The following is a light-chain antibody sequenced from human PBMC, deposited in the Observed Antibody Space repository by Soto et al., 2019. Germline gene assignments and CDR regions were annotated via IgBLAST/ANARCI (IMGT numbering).Light chain of an antibody. CDR3: SSYTRNSPVV. J-gene: IGLJ2*01. CDR2: EVS. CDR1: SSDVGGYNY. V-gene: IGLV2-14*01. Sequence: QSALTQPASVSGSPGQSITISCPGTSSDVGGYNYVSWYQQHPGKATKLMIFEVSNRPSGVSHRFSGSKSGNTASLTISGLQAEDEAHYYCSSYTRNSPVVVGGGTKRAVL.